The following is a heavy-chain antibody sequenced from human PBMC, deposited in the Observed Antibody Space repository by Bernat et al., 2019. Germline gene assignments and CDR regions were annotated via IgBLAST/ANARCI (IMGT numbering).Heavy chain of an antibody. CDR3: ARVVSGYSYGFFYYYYYMDV. J-gene: IGHJ6*03. CDR2: IWYDGSNK. CDR1: GFTFSSYG. V-gene: IGHV3-33*01. Sequence: QVQLVESGGGVVQPGRSLRLSCAASGFTFSSYGMHWVRQAPGKGLEWVEVIWYDGSNKYYADSVKGRFTISRDNSKNTLYLQMNSLRAEDTAVYYCARVVSGYSYGFFYYYYYMDVWGKGTTVTVSS. D-gene: IGHD5-18*01.